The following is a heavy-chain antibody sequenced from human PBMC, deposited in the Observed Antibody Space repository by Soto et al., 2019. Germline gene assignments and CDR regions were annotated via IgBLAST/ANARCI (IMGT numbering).Heavy chain of an antibody. Sequence: QVQLVQSGAEVKKPGSSVKVSCKASGGTFSSYAISWVRQAPGQGLEWMGGISPIFGTANYAQKFQGRVTITADKSSSTAYMELSSLRSEDTAVYYCAIDLLWSCSGGSCEGWFDPWGQGTLVTVSS. CDR3: AIDLLWSCSGGSCEGWFDP. V-gene: IGHV1-69*06. J-gene: IGHJ5*02. CDR2: ISPIFGTA. CDR1: GGTFSSYA. D-gene: IGHD2-15*01.